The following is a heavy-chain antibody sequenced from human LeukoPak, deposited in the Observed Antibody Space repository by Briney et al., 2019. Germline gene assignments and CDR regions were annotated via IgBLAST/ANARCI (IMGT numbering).Heavy chain of an antibody. J-gene: IGHJ4*02. CDR2: IWYDGSNE. CDR1: GFTFSSFG. CDR3: ARAPTSYYYFDY. D-gene: IGHD1-26*01. Sequence: GGSLRLSCAASGFTFSSFGMHWVRQAPGKGLEWVAVIWYDGSNEYYADSVKGRLTISRDNSKNTLYLQMNSLRGEDTAVYYCARAPTSYYYFDYWGQGTLVTVSS. V-gene: IGHV3-33*01.